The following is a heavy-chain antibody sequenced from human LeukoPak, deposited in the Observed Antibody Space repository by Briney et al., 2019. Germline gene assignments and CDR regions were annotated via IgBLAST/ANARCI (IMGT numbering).Heavy chain of an antibody. CDR3: ARGTVVPAALGVAFQH. V-gene: IGHV4-30-4*08. J-gene: IGHJ1*01. CDR1: GGSISSGDYY. CDR2: IYYSGST. D-gene: IGHD2-2*01. Sequence: SETLSLTCTVSGGSISSGDYYWSWIRQPPGKGLEWIGYIYYSGSTYYNPSLKSRVTISVDTSKNQFSLKLSSVTAADTAVYYCARGTVVPAALGVAFQHWGQGTLVTVSS.